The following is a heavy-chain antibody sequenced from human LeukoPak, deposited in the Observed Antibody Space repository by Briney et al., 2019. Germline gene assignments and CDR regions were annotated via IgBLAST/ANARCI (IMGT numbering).Heavy chain of an antibody. V-gene: IGHV4-59*08. J-gene: IGHJ5*02. D-gene: IGHD3-10*01. CDR2: IYYSGST. CDR1: GGSISSYY. Sequence: SETLSLTCTVSGGSISSYYWSWIRQPPGKGLEWIGYIYYSGSTNYNPSLKSRVTISVDTSKNQFSLKLSSVTAADTAVYYCARHSPLTLWFGPAYRFDPWGQGTLVTVSS. CDR3: ARHSPLTLWFGPAYRFDP.